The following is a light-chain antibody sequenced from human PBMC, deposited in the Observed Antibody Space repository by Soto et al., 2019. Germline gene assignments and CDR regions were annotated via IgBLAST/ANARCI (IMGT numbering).Light chain of an antibody. J-gene: IGLJ1*01. Sequence: QSALTQPASVSGSPGQSITISCTGTSSDIGGYDYVPWYQQRPGKAPKLMIYEVRYRPSGVSNRFSGSKSGNTASLTISGLQAEDEAVYYCCSYTRTSNHYFFXSGTKVT. V-gene: IGLV2-14*01. CDR2: EVR. CDR3: CSYTRTSNHYF. CDR1: SSDIGGYDY.